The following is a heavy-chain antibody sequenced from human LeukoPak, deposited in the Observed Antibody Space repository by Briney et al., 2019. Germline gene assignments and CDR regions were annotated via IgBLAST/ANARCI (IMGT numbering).Heavy chain of an antibody. D-gene: IGHD4-17*01. CDR1: GFTFSSYE. CDR2: ISSSGSTI. CDR3: PRDPWSYGDYGSLPFHH. J-gene: IGHJ4*02. Sequence: GGSLRLSCAASGFTFSSYEMNWVRQAPGKGLEWVSYISSSGSTIYYGDSGEGRFTISRDNAKNSLYQQRHRLRAEATAVYYCPRDPWSYGDYGSLPFHHWRQGTLVTVSS. V-gene: IGHV3-48*03.